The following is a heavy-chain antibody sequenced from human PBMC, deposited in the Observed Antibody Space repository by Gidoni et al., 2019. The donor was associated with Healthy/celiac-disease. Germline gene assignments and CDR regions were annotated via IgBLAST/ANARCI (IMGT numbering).Heavy chain of an antibody. J-gene: IGHJ5*02. D-gene: IGHD2-15*01. CDR1: GGSISSYY. V-gene: IGHV4-59*01. CDR2: IYYSGST. Sequence: QVQLQESGPGLVQPSEPLSLTCTVSGGSISSYYWSWIRQPPGKGLEWIGYIYYSGSTNYNPSLKSRVTISVDTSKNQFSLKLSSVTAADTAVYYCARDVDCSGGSCYWFDPWGQGTLVTVSS. CDR3: ARDVDCSGGSCYWFDP.